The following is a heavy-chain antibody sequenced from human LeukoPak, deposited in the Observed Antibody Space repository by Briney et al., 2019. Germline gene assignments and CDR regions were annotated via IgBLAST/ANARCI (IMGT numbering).Heavy chain of an antibody. CDR2: IYYSGST. CDR3: ARDRSYSSGGIDY. CDR1: GGSISSYY. V-gene: IGHV4-59*01. D-gene: IGHD5-18*01. J-gene: IGHJ4*02. Sequence: SETLSLTCTVSGGSISSYYWSWIRQPPGKGLEWIGYIYYSGSTNYNPSLKSRVTISVDTSKNQFPLKLSSVTAADTAVYYCARDRSYSSGGIDYWGQGTLVTVSS.